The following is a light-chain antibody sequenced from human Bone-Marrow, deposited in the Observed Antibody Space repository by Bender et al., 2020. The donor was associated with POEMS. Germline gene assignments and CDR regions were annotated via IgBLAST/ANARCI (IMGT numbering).Light chain of an antibody. V-gene: IGLV2-8*01. J-gene: IGLJ3*02. CDR1: SSDVGGYKY. CDR2: EVT. CDR3: CSYADSNTLV. Sequence: QSALTQPPSASGSPGQSVTISCTGTSSDVGGYKYVSWYQQYPGKAPKLMIYEVTKRPSGVPDRFSGSKSGNTASLTISGLQAEDEADYYCCSYADSNTLVFGGGTKMTVL.